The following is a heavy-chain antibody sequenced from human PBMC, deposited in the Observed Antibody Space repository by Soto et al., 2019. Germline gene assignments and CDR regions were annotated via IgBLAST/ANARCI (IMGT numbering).Heavy chain of an antibody. CDR2: ISGSGGST. CDR3: AKDLRAVTTVWYYYYGMDV. Sequence: GGSLRLSCAASGFTFSSYAMSWVRQAPGKGLEWVSAISGSGGSTYYADSVKGRFTISRDNSKNTLYLQMNSLRAEDTAVYYCAKDLRAVTTVWYYYYGMDVWGQGTRSPSP. J-gene: IGHJ6*02. D-gene: IGHD4-17*01. CDR1: GFTFSSYA. V-gene: IGHV3-23*01.